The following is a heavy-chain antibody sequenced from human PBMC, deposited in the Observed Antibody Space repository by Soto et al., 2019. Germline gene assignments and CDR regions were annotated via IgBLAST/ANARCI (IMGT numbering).Heavy chain of an antibody. CDR2: IGTAGDT. D-gene: IGHD3-9*01. J-gene: IGHJ3*02. CDR3: ARRSGRIPGYAFDI. Sequence: PGGSLRLSCAASGFTFSSYDMHWVRQATGKGLEWVSAIGTAGDTYYPGSVKGRFTISRENAKNSLYLQMNSLRAGDTAVYYCARRSGRIPGYAFDIWGQGTMVTVSS. CDR1: GFTFSSYD. V-gene: IGHV3-13*01.